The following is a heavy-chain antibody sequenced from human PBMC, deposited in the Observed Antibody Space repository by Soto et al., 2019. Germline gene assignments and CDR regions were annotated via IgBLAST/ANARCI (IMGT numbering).Heavy chain of an antibody. Sequence: GGSLRLSCAASGFTFSSYWMSWVRQAAGKGLEWVANIKQDGSEKYYVDSVKGRFTISRENAKNSLYLQMNSLRAEDTAVYYCAREGWGYCSSTSCYTVTFNYCYYMDVSGKGTTVTVSS. CDR3: AREGWGYCSSTSCYTVTFNYCYYMDV. CDR1: GFTFSSYW. V-gene: IGHV3-7*01. D-gene: IGHD2-2*02. CDR2: IKQDGSEK. J-gene: IGHJ6*03.